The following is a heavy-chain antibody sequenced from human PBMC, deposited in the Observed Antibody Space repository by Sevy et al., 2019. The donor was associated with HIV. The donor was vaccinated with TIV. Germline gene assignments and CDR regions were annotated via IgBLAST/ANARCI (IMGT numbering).Heavy chain of an antibody. J-gene: IGHJ6*02. Sequence: GGSLRLSCAASGFTFSSYWMHWVRQAPGKGLVWVARINSDGSGTSYADSVKGRFTISRDNAKNTLYLQMNSLRPEDTAVYYCARGVVGATTVGMDVWGQGTTVTVSS. CDR2: INSDGSGT. V-gene: IGHV3-74*01. CDR3: ARGVVGATTVGMDV. D-gene: IGHD1-26*01. CDR1: GFTFSSYW.